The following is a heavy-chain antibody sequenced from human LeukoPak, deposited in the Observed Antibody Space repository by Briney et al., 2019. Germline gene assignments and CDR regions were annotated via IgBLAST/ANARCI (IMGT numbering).Heavy chain of an antibody. D-gene: IGHD1-1*01. CDR2: IGISSGNT. CDR3: VRDHNYAFDN. V-gene: IGHV3-48*04. CDR1: GFPFSDYS. J-gene: IGHJ4*02. Sequence: GGSLRLSCTASGFPFSDYSMNWVRKGPGKGLEWISYIGISSGNTNYADSVKGRFTISADNARNSLYLQMNSLRVEDTAMYYCVRDHNYAFDNWGQGTLVSVSS.